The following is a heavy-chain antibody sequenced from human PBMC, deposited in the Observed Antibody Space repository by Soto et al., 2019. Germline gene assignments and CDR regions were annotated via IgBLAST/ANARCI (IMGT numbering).Heavy chain of an antibody. J-gene: IGHJ4*02. Sequence: GGSLRLSCAASGFTFSSYGMHWVRQAPGKGLEWVAVIWYDESNKYYADSVKGRFTISRDNSKNTLYLQMNSLRAEDTAVYYCARENWSSYYFDYWGQGTLVTVSS. CDR2: IWYDESNK. D-gene: IGHD1-1*01. CDR1: GFTFSSYG. V-gene: IGHV3-33*01. CDR3: ARENWSSYYFDY.